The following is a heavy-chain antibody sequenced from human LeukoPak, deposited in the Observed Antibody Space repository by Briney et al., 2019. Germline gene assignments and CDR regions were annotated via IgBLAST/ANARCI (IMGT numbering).Heavy chain of an antibody. D-gene: IGHD3-22*01. J-gene: IGHJ4*02. CDR2: INPSSGST. V-gene: IGHV1-46*01. Sequence: GASVKVSCTASGYTFTSYYMHWVRQAPGQGLEWMGIINPSSGSTSYAQTFQGRVTMTRDTSTSTVYMELNSLRAEDTAGYYCARGRPNCYDSSGYGYFDYWGQGTLVTVSS. CDR1: GYTFTSYY. CDR3: ARGRPNCYDSSGYGYFDY.